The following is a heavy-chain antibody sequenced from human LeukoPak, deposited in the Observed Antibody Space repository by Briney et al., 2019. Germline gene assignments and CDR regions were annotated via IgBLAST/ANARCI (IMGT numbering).Heavy chain of an antibody. CDR2: ISTSGST. Sequence: SETLSLTCTVSGGSISSYYWSWIRQPAGRGLEWIGRISTSGSTNYNPSLKSRVTMPVDTSNNQFSLKLSSVTAADTAVYYCARVSHYYDSSGYYYVRAFDIWGQGTMVTASS. J-gene: IGHJ3*02. CDR1: GGSISSYY. V-gene: IGHV4-4*07. CDR3: ARVSHYYDSSGYYYVRAFDI. D-gene: IGHD3-22*01.